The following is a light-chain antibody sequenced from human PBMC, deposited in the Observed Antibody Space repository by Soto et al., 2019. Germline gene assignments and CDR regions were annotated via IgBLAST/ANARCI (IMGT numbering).Light chain of an antibody. CDR1: SSDVGGYNY. V-gene: IGLV2-11*01. CDR2: DVS. J-gene: IGLJ1*01. CDR3: CSYAGSYTVV. Sequence: QSVLTQPRSVSRSPGQSVTISCTGTSSDVGGYNYVSWYQQHPGKAPKLMIYDVSKRPSGVPDRFSGSKSGNTASLTISGLQAEDEADYYCCSYAGSYTVVFGTGTKLTVL.